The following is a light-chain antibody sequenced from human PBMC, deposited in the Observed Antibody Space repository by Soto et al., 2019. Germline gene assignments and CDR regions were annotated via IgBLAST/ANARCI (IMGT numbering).Light chain of an antibody. CDR2: GAS. CDR1: QSVSKY. V-gene: IGKV3-20*01. J-gene: IGKJ1*01. CDR3: QQYGGSPQT. Sequence: EIVLTQSPGTLALSPGEGATLSCRASQSVSKYLAWYQQKPGQAPRLLIYGASGRATGIPDSFSGSGSGTDFTLTISRLEPEDFAVYYCQQYGGSPQTLGQGTKVDIK.